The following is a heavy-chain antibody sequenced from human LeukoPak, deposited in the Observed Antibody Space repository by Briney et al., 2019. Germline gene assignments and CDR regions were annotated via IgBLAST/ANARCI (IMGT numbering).Heavy chain of an antibody. CDR2: INHSGST. CDR3: ARVGGSYAEFDY. D-gene: IGHD1-26*01. Sequence: SETLSLTCAVYGGSFSGYYWSWIRQPPGKGLEWIGEINHSGSTNYNPSLKSRVTISVDTSKNQFSLKLSSVTAADTAVYYCARVGGSYAEFDYWGQGTLVTVSS. V-gene: IGHV4-34*01. J-gene: IGHJ4*02. CDR1: GGSFSGYY.